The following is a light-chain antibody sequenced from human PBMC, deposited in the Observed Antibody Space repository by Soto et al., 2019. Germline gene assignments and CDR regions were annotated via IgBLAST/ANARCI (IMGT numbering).Light chain of an antibody. CDR2: DAS. CDR1: QSVSSH. CDR3: QQYYSYPWT. J-gene: IGKJ1*01. Sequence: EIMLTQSPSTLSLSPGERATLSCRASQSVSSHLAWYQQKPGQAPRLLIYDASKRATGIPARFSASGSGTEFTLTISSLQPDDFATYYCQQYYSYPWTFGQGTKVDIK. V-gene: IGKV3-11*01.